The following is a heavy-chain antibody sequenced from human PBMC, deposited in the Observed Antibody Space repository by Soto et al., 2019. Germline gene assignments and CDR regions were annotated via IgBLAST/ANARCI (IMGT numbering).Heavy chain of an antibody. CDR2: IYYSGST. D-gene: IGHD3-3*01. J-gene: IGHJ4*02. CDR3: ARGHDFWSGYYNY. V-gene: IGHV4-30-4*01. Sequence: PSETLSLTCTVSGGSISSGDYYWSWIRQPPGKGLEWIGYIYYSGSTYYNPSLKSRVTISVDTSKNQFSLKLSSVTAADTAVYYCARGHDFWSGYYNYWGQGTLVTVSS. CDR1: GGSISSGDYY.